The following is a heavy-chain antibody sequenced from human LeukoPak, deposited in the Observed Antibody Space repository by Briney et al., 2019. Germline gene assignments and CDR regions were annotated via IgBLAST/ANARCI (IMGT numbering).Heavy chain of an antibody. D-gene: IGHD2-2*01. CDR3: ARVADCSSTSCYAGWGPDWFDP. CDR2: IYHSGRT. CDR1: GGSISSSNW. J-gene: IGHJ5*02. V-gene: IGHV4-4*02. Sequence: SGTLSLTCAVSGGSISSSNWWSWVRQPPGKGLEWIGEIYHSGRTNYNPSLKSRVTISVDKSKNQFSLKLSSVTAADTAVYYCARVADCSSTSCYAGWGPDWFDPWGQGTLVTVSS.